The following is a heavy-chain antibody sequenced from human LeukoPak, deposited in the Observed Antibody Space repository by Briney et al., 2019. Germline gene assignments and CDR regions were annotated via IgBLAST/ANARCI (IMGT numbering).Heavy chain of an antibody. CDR1: GYSISSGYY. Sequence: SETLSLTCTVSGYSISSGYYWGWIRQPPGKGLEWIGSIYYSGSTYYNPSLKSRVTISVDTSKNQFSLKLSSVTAADTAVYYCARAYGSGRRFDYWGQGTLVTVSS. V-gene: IGHV4-38-2*02. CDR3: ARAYGSGRRFDY. CDR2: IYYSGST. D-gene: IGHD3-10*01. J-gene: IGHJ4*02.